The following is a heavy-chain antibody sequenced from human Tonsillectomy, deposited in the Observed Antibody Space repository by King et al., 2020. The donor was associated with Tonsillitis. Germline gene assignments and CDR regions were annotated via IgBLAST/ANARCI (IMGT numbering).Heavy chain of an antibody. CDR2: ISAYNGNT. Sequence: VQLVESGAEVKKPGASVKVSCKASGYTFTSYGISWVRQAPGQGLEWMGWISAYNGNTNYAQKLQGRVTMTTDTSTSTAYMELRSLRSDDTAVYYCGRDKSPDYYGSRVPPPDAFDIWGQGTMVTVSS. CDR3: GRDKSPDYYGSRVPPPDAFDI. J-gene: IGHJ3*02. V-gene: IGHV1-18*04. D-gene: IGHD3-22*01. CDR1: GYTFTSYG.